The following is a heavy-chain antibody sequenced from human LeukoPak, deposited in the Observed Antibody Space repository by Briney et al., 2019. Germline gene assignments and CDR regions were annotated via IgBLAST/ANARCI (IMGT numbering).Heavy chain of an antibody. J-gene: IGHJ4*02. CDR1: GFTFSSYA. Sequence: GGSLRPSCAASGFTFSSYAMSWVRQAPGKGLEWVSGISGGGGSTFYADSVKGRFTISRDNSKNTLYLQMNSLRVDDTAVYYCGKACGDSNRGIDYWGQGTLVSVSS. CDR3: GKACGDSNRGIDY. CDR2: ISGGGGST. D-gene: IGHD6-13*01. V-gene: IGHV3-23*01.